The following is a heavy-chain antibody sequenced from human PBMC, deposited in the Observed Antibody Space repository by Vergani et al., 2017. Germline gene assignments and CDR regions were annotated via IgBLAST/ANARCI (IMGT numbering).Heavy chain of an antibody. D-gene: IGHD3-10*01. Sequence: QVQLQESGPGLVKPPGTLSLTCAVSGGSISSSNWWSWVRRPPGKGLEWFGEIYHSGSTNYNPSLKSRVTISVDKSKNQFSLKLSSVTAADTAVYYCARAGIYYGSGSYLYYFDYWGQGTLVTVSS. V-gene: IGHV4-4*03. CDR2: IYHSGST. CDR1: GGSISSSNW. CDR3: ARAGIYYGSGSYLYYFDY. J-gene: IGHJ4*02.